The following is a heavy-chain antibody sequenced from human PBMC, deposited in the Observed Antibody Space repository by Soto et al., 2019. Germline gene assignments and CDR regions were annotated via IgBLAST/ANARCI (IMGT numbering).Heavy chain of an antibody. Sequence: ASVKVSCKASGGTFSSYAISWVRQAPGQGLEWMGGIIPNIGTTNYAQKLQGRVTMTTDISTSTAYMELRSLRSDDTAVYYCARYDSSGWVYRYWGQGTLVTVSS. CDR3: ARYDSSGWVYRY. D-gene: IGHD6-19*01. CDR1: GGTFSSYA. CDR2: IIPNIGTT. J-gene: IGHJ4*02. V-gene: IGHV1-18*01.